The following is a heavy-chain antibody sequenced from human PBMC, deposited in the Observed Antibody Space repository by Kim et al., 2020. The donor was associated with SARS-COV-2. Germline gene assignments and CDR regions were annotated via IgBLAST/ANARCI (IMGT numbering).Heavy chain of an antibody. J-gene: IGHJ6*02. CDR1: GGTFSSYA. CDR2: IIPIFGTA. Sequence: SVKVSCKASGGTFSSYAISWVRQAPGQGLEGMGGIIPIFGTANYAQKFQGRVTITADETTSTAYTELSSLRSEDTAVYYCARDRRNYYYYGMDIWGQGTTVTVSS. V-gene: IGHV1-69*13. CDR3: ARDRRNYYYYGMDI.